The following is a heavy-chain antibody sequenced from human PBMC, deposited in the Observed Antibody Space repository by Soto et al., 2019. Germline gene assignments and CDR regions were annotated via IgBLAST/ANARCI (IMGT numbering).Heavy chain of an antibody. J-gene: IGHJ4*02. CDR2: INHRGSS. V-gene: IGHV4-34*01. CDR1: GGSLSGYY. D-gene: IGHD4-17*01. Sequence: PSETLSLTCAVYGGSLSGYYWSWIRQPPGKGLEWIGGINHRGSSNYNSSLPSRVTISVDTSKNQFFLMLSSVTAVDTYVYYCAGGRAAVTTGFDYWGQGTLLTVSS. CDR3: AGGRAAVTTGFDY.